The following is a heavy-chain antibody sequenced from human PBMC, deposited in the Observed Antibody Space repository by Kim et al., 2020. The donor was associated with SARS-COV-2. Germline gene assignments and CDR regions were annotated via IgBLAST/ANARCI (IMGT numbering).Heavy chain of an antibody. CDR2: ISYDGSNK. CDR1: GFTFSSYG. J-gene: IGHJ4*02. D-gene: IGHD1-26*01. V-gene: IGHV3-30*18. Sequence: GGSLRLSCAASGFTFSSYGMHWVRQAPGKGLEWVAVISYDGSNKYYADSVKGRFTISRDNSKNTLYLQMNSLRAEDTAVYYCAKISYELQRFASPVDYWGQGTLVTVSS. CDR3: AKISYELQRFASPVDY.